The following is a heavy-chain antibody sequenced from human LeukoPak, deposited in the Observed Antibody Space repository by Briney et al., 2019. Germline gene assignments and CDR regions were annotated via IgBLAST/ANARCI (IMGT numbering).Heavy chain of an antibody. CDR2: IRYDGSNK. CDR3: AKDPPRDY. CDR1: GFTFSSYS. V-gene: IGHV3-30*02. Sequence: PGGSLRLSCTASGFTFSSYSLNWVRQAPGKGLEWVAFIRYDGSNKYYADSVKGRFTISRDNSKNTLYLQINSLRAEDTAVYYCAKDPPRDYWGQGTLVTVSS. J-gene: IGHJ4*02.